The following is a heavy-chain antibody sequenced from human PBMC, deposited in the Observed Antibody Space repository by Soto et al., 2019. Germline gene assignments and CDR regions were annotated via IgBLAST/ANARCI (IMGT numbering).Heavy chain of an antibody. V-gene: IGHV3-53*01. J-gene: IGHJ3*01. CDR3: ASWREREHAVDV. Sequence: DVQLVESGGGLLQPGESLRLSCVAFGLTVSGTKYVDWVRQAPGKGLECVSALYDVFGSFYADSVKGRFTTSSDRSRSTVYLQMNDLRPDDTAVYDCASWREREHAVDVWGQGTAVSVSP. CDR2: LYDVFGS. CDR1: GLTVSGTKY. D-gene: IGHD1-1*01.